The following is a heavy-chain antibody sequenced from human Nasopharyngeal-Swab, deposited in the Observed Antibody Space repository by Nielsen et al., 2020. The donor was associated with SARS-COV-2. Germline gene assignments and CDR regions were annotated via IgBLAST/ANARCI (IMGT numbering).Heavy chain of an antibody. CDR3: AREPYYDSSGYYYSDAFDI. J-gene: IGHJ3*02. Sequence: CVRHDPRQGLEWMGWISAYNGNTNYAQKLQGRVTMTTDTSTSTAYMELRSLRSDDTAVYYCAREPYYDSSGYYYSDAFDIWGQGTMVTVSS. D-gene: IGHD3-22*01. CDR2: ISAYNGNT. V-gene: IGHV1-18*01.